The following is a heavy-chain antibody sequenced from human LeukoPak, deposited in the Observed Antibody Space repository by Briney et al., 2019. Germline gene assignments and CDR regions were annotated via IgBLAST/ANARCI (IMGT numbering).Heavy chain of an antibody. Sequence: ASVKVSCKASGCTFTSNGISWVRQAPGQGLEWMGWISANSGNTIYAERFQGRVTMTTDTSTSTAYMELRSLRYDDTAVYYCARDKWYAFDSWGQGTLVTVSS. J-gene: IGHJ4*02. CDR2: ISANSGNT. CDR3: ARDKWYAFDS. D-gene: IGHD2-15*01. V-gene: IGHV1-18*01. CDR1: GCTFTSNG.